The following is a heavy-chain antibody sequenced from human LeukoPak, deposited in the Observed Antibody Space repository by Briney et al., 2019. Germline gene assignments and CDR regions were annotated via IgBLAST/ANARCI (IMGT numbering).Heavy chain of an antibody. Sequence: GGSLRLSCAASGFTFSDYYMSWIRQAPGKGLEWVSYISSSGSTIYYADSVKGRFTISRDNSKNTLYLQMNSLRAEDTAVYYCAKGDTIFGVANWGYWGQGTLVTVSS. CDR2: ISSSGSTI. CDR1: GFTFSDYY. V-gene: IGHV3-11*04. CDR3: AKGDTIFGVANWGY. J-gene: IGHJ4*02. D-gene: IGHD3-3*01.